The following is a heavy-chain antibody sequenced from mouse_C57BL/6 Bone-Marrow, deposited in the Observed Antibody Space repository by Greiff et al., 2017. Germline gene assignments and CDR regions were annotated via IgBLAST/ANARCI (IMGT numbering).Heavy chain of an antibody. J-gene: IGHJ1*03. CDR1: GYSFPGYY. CDR3: ARIYGNYGWYFDG. CDR2: INPSTGGT. V-gene: IGHV1-42*01. D-gene: IGHD2-1*01. Sequence: VQLQQSGPELVKPGASVKISCKASGYSFPGYYMNWVKQSPEKSLEWIGEINPSTGGTTYTQKFKAKATLTVDKSSSTAYLQLKSLTSEDAAVYYCARIYGNYGWYFDGGGTGTTVTVA.